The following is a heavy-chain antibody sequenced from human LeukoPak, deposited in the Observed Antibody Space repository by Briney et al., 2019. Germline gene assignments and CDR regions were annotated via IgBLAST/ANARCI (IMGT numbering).Heavy chain of an antibody. Sequence: VSGPTLVKPTQTLTLTCTFSGFSLSTSGVGVGWIRQPPGKALEWLALIYWDDDKRYSPSLKSRLTITKDTSKNQVVLTMTNMDPVDTATYYCAHVDSSGYYLLFDYWGRGTLVTVSS. CDR3: AHVDSSGYYLLFDY. J-gene: IGHJ4*02. CDR2: IYWDDDK. V-gene: IGHV2-5*02. CDR1: GFSLSTSGVG. D-gene: IGHD3-22*01.